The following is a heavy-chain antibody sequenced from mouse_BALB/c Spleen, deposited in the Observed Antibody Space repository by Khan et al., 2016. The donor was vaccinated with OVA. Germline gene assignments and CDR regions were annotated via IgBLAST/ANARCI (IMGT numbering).Heavy chain of an antibody. CDR3: ARGGVAY. Sequence: EVELVESGGGLVQPGGSRKLSCAASGFTFIDYGMAWVRQTPGKGPEWIAFISSVAYSIYYADIVTGRFTISRENAKNTLYLEMSSLRSDDTAMYYCARGGVAYWGQGTLVTVSA. V-gene: IGHV5-15*02. CDR2: ISSVAYSI. CDR1: GFTFIDYG. J-gene: IGHJ3*01.